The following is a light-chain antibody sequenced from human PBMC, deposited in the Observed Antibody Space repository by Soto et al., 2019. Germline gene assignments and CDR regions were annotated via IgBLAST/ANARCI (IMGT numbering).Light chain of an antibody. Sequence: QSVLTQPPSASGSPGQSVTISCTGTSSDVGRYNYVSWYQQHPRKAPKLMIFEVNRRPSGVPDRFSGSKSGNTASLTVSGLQADDEADYYCSSFAGNSNVFGTGTKLNVL. CDR1: SSDVGRYNY. CDR2: EVN. J-gene: IGLJ1*01. V-gene: IGLV2-8*01. CDR3: SSFAGNSNV.